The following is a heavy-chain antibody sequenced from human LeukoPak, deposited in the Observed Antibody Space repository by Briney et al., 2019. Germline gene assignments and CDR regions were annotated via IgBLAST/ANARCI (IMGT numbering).Heavy chain of an antibody. V-gene: IGHV4-38-2*01. CDR1: EYYITSGDY. CDR3: ARNMSTEGWFDS. J-gene: IGHJ5*01. CDR2: IYNSVST. D-gene: IGHD5/OR15-5a*01. Sequence: RTSETLSLTCVVAEYYITSGDYWAWIRQPPGKGLEWIGSIYNSVSTSYNPSLKSRVTMSVDPSKNQFSLNLRSVTAADTAVYYCARNMSTEGWFDSWGRGTLVTVSS.